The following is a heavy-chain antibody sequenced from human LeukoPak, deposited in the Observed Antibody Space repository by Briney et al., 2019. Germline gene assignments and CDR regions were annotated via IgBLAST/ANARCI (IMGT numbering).Heavy chain of an antibody. D-gene: IGHD5-18*01. V-gene: IGHV1-24*01. CDR3: AAGRPYSLLDY. CDR2: FDVIDGET. CDR1: GSSLTELS. J-gene: IGHJ4*02. Sequence: GASVKVSCTVSGSSLTELSLYWGRQAPGKGLEWMGGFDVIDGETFYAQKFQDRVTMTEDSSTDTAYMELRSLTSDDTAFYYCAAGRPYSLLDYWGQGTLVIVSS.